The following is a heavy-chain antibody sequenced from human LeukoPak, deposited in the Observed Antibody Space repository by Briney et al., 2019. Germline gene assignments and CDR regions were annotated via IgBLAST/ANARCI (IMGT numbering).Heavy chain of an antibody. CDR3: ARHWLLWFGERVNWFDP. Sequence: SETLSLTCIVSGGSISSYYWSWIRQPPGKGLEWIGYIYYSGSTSYNPSLKSRLTISIDTSKNQFSLKLSSVTAADTAVYYCARHWLLWFGERVNWFDPWGQGTLVTVSS. D-gene: IGHD3-10*01. CDR1: GGSISSYY. J-gene: IGHJ5*02. V-gene: IGHV4-59*08. CDR2: IYYSGST.